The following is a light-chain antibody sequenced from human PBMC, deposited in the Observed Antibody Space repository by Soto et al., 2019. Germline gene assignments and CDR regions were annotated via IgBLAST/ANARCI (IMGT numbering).Light chain of an antibody. CDR2: DVT. CDR1: SSDVGGYIY. Sequence: QSVLTQPASVSGSPGQSITISCTGTSSDVGGYIYVSWYQHHPGKAPKLMIFDVTKRPAGVPDRFSGSKSGNTASLTVSGLQADDEAAYYCSSYAGSGTYVVFGGGTKLTVL. V-gene: IGLV2-8*01. J-gene: IGLJ2*01. CDR3: SSYAGSGTYVV.